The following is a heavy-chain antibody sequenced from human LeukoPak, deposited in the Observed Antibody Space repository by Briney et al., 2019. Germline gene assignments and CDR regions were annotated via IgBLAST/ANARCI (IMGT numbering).Heavy chain of an antibody. D-gene: IGHD1-26*01. CDR1: GGSISSYY. CDR3: ARDIGVGATTSPAGYFDY. CDR2: IYYSGST. V-gene: IGHV4-59*01. Sequence: SETLSLTCTVSGGSISSYYWSWIRQPPGKGLEWIGDIYYSGSTNYNPSLKSRVTISVDTSKNQFSLKLSSVTAADTAVYYCARDIGVGATTSPAGYFDYWGQGTLVTVSS. J-gene: IGHJ4*02.